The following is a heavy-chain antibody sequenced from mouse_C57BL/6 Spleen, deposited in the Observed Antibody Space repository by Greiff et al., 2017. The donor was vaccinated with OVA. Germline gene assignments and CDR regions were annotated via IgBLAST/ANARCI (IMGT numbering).Heavy chain of an antibody. CDR1: GYTFTDYE. CDR2: IDPETGGT. CDR3: TRKGNWDAAWFAY. Sequence: QVQLQQSGAELVRPGASVTLSCKASGYTFTDYEMHWVKQTPVHGLEWIGAIDPETGGTAYNQKFKGKAILTADKSSSTAYMELRSLTSEDSAVYYCTRKGNWDAAWFAYWGQGTLVTVSA. D-gene: IGHD4-1*01. V-gene: IGHV1-15*01. J-gene: IGHJ3*01.